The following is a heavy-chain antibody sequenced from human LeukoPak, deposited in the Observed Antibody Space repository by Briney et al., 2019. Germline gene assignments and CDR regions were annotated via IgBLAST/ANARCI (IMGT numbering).Heavy chain of an antibody. J-gene: IGHJ3*01. CDR1: GFIFSSYS. CDR3: AKGPSGTFSYHAFDV. CDR2: ITGGGDVT. Sequence: GGSLRLSYAASGFIFSSYSMNWVRQAPGQGLEWVAYITGGGDVTHYGDSVKGRFTVSRDNAKNSLFLQLNSLSAEDTATYYCAKGPSGTFSYHAFDVWGQGTMDTVSS. V-gene: IGHV3-48*04. D-gene: IGHD1-26*01.